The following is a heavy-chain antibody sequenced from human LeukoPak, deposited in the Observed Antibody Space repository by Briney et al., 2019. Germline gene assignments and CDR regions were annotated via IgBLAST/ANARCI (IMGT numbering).Heavy chain of an antibody. Sequence: SVKVSCKASGDTFSKYAISWVRQAPGQGLEWMGGIIPIFGTTNYAQKFQGRVTTTTDESTITTYMELSSLRSEDTAVYYCARDHSTDYGDYENWFDPWGQGTLVTVST. J-gene: IGHJ5*02. CDR1: GDTFSKYA. CDR2: IIPIFGTT. V-gene: IGHV1-69*05. CDR3: ARDHSTDYGDYENWFDP. D-gene: IGHD4-17*01.